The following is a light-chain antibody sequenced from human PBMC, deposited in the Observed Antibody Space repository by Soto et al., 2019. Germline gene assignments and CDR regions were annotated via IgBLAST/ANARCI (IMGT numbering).Light chain of an antibody. V-gene: IGKV1-5*03. CDR2: KSS. CDR3: QQYNSYLWT. CDR1: QDISNW. J-gene: IGKJ1*01. Sequence: DIQMTQSPSTLAASVGDRITITCRGSQDISNWVAWYQQKPGTAPKFLIYKSSSLQSGVPSRFSGSGSGTEFTLTISSLQPDDFATYYCQQYNSYLWTFGQGTKVDIK.